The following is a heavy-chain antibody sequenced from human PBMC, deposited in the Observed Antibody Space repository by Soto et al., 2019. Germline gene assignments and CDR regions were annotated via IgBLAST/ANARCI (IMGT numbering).Heavy chain of an antibody. CDR1: GFTFSNYA. D-gene: IGHD3-22*01. Sequence: EVQLVESGGGLVQPGGSLRLSCAASGFTFSNYAMAWVRQAPGKGLEWVSTITYSGGSRDYADSVKGRFTISIDNSKNTLYLQMNSLRAEDTAVYYCAKKGYYDTSGYPIRYFDYWGQGTLVTVSS. J-gene: IGHJ4*02. V-gene: IGHV3-23*04. CDR2: ITYSGGSR. CDR3: AKKGYYDTSGYPIRYFDY.